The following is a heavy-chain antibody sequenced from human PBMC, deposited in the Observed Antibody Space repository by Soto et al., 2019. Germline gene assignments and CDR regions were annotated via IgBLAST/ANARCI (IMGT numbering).Heavy chain of an antibody. CDR1: GYNFANYW. J-gene: IGHJ4*02. Sequence: GQSLKISCKGSGYNFANYWIGWVRQMPGKGLEGMGIIYPGNSDTRYSPSFQGQVTISADTSISTAYLEWSSLKASEISIYYCARHVYYDVLKKNYWGQGTLVTVSS. CDR3: ARHVYYDVLKKNY. V-gene: IGHV5-51*01. D-gene: IGHD3-9*01. CDR2: IYPGNSDT.